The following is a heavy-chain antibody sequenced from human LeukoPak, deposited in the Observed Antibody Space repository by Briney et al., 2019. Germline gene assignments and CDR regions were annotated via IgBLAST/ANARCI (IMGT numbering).Heavy chain of an antibody. Sequence: SQTLSLTCAISGDAVSSNSATWNWIRQSPSRGLEWLGRTYYTSKWYSDYAVSVKSRITINPDTSKNQFSLQLNSVTPEDTAVYYCARIGHPWGIEDAFDIWGQGTMVTVSS. J-gene: IGHJ3*02. D-gene: IGHD3-16*01. CDR1: GDAVSSNSAT. CDR2: TYYTSKWYS. CDR3: ARIGHPWGIEDAFDI. V-gene: IGHV6-1*01.